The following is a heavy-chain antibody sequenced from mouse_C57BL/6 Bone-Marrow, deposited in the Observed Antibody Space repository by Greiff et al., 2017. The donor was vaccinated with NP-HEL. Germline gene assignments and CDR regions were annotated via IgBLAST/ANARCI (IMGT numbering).Heavy chain of an antibody. CDR2: IDPSDSYT. Sequence: QVQLKQPGAELVMPGASVKLSCTASGYTFTSYWMHWVKQRPGQGLEWIGEIDPSDSYTYYNQKFKGTSTLTVDKSCSTAYMQLSSLTSEDSAVYYCAREDYGSSYLYAMDYWGQGTSVTVSS. CDR3: AREDYGSSYLYAMDY. D-gene: IGHD1-1*01. V-gene: IGHV1-69*01. J-gene: IGHJ4*01. CDR1: GYTFTSYW.